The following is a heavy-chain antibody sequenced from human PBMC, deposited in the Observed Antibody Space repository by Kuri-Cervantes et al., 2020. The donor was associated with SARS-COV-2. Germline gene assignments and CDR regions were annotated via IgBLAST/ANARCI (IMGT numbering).Heavy chain of an antibody. Sequence: SVKVSCKASGGTFSSYAISWVRQAPGQGLEWMGGIIPIFGTANYAQKFQGRVTITVDESTSTAYMELSSLRSEDTAVYYCARDPWKGYCSSTSCFSHKFDPWGQGTLVTVSS. D-gene: IGHD2-2*01. CDR1: GGTFSSYA. CDR2: IIPIFGTA. J-gene: IGHJ5*02. V-gene: IGHV1-69*13. CDR3: ARDPWKGYCSSTSCFSHKFDP.